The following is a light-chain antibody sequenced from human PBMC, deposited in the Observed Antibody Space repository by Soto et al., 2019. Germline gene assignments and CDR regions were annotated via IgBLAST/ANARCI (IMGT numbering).Light chain of an antibody. CDR3: QQYGSSPLTWT. CDR1: QSVASNY. CDR2: GAS. Sequence: EIVVTQSPGTLSVSPGETATLSCRASQSVASNYLAWYQQRPGQAPRLLIYGASSRATGIPDRFSGSGSVTDFTLTITRLEPEDCAVYICQQYGSSPLTWTFGQGTKLEI. J-gene: IGKJ1*01. V-gene: IGKV3-20*01.